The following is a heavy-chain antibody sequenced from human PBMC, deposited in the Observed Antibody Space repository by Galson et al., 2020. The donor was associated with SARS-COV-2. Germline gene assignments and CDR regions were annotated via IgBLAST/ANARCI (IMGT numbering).Heavy chain of an antibody. J-gene: IGHJ5*02. CDR3: ARVFGYVGGKNWFDP. Sequence: SETLSLTCAVYGGSFSGYYWSWIRQPPGKGLEWIGEINHSGSTNYNPSLKSRVTISVDTSKNQFSLKLSSVTAADTAVYYCARVFGYVGGKNWFDPWGQGTLVTVSS. CDR2: INHSGST. V-gene: IGHV4-34*01. CDR1: GGSFSGYY. D-gene: IGHD5-12*01.